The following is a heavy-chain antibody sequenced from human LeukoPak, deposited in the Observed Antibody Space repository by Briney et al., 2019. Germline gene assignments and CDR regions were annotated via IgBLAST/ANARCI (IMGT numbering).Heavy chain of an antibody. Sequence: GGSLRLSCAASGFTVSSNYMSWVRQAPGKGLEWVSIIYSGGSRYYADSVKGRFTIPRDNSKNTLYLQMNTLRAGDTAVYYCARYKTAGDYFDYWGQGTLVTVSS. V-gene: IGHV3-53*01. CDR2: IYSGGSR. CDR3: ARYKTAGDYFDY. D-gene: IGHD2-21*02. CDR1: GFTVSSNY. J-gene: IGHJ4*02.